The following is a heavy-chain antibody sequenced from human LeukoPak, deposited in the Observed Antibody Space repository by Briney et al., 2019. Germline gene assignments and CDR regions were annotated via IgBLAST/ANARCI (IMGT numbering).Heavy chain of an antibody. V-gene: IGHV5-51*01. D-gene: IGHD6-13*01. CDR2: IYPGDSDT. Sequence: GESLKISCRGSGYSFTSFWIGWVRQMPGEDLEGMGIIYPGDSDTRYSPSFQGRVTISADKSISTAYLQWSSLKASDTAMYYCARLGIAAAEIPVYFDYWGQGTLVTVSS. CDR3: ARLGIAAAEIPVYFDY. J-gene: IGHJ4*02. CDR1: GYSFTSFW.